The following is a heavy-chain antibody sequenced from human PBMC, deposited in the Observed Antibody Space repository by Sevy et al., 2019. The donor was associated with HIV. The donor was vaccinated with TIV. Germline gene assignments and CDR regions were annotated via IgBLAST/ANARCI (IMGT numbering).Heavy chain of an antibody. V-gene: IGHV3-21*01. CDR3: ARDLRAVAAARRGYYFDY. J-gene: IGHJ4*02. CDR2: ISSSSSYI. CDR1: GFTFSSYS. D-gene: IGHD6-13*01. Sequence: GGSLRLSCAASGFTFSSYSMNWVRQAPGKGLEWVSSISSSSSYIYYADSVKGRFTISRDNAKNSLYLQMNSLRAEDTAVYYCARDLRAVAAARRGYYFDYWGQGTLVTVSS.